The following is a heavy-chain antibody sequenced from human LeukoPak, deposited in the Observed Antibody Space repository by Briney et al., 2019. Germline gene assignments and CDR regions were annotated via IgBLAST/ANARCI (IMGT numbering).Heavy chain of an antibody. J-gene: IGHJ4*02. Sequence: PGGSLRLSCAASGFTFSSYGMSWVRQAPGKGLEWVGRIKSKTDGGTTDYAAPVKGRFTISRDDSKNTLYLQMNSLKTEDTAVYYCARGGLSYYGSVFDYWGQGTLVTVSS. CDR2: IKSKTDGGTT. CDR3: ARGGLSYYGSVFDY. D-gene: IGHD3-10*01. V-gene: IGHV3-15*01. CDR1: GFTFSSYG.